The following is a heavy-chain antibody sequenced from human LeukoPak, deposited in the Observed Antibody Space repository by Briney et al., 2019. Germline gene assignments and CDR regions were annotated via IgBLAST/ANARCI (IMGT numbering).Heavy chain of an antibody. CDR3: ARHAWGSSWSGGPQGRADY. J-gene: IGHJ4*02. CDR1: GGSFSGYY. D-gene: IGHD6-13*01. V-gene: IGHV4-34*01. CDR2: INHSGST. Sequence: SETLSLTCAVYGGSFSGYYWSWIRQPPGKGLEWIGEINHSGSTNYNPSLRSRVTISVDTSKNQFSLKLSSVTAADTAVYYCARHAWGSSWSGGPQGRADYWGQGTLVTVSS.